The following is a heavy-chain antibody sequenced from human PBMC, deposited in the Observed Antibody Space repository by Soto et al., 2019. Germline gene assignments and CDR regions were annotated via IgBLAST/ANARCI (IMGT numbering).Heavy chain of an antibody. J-gene: IGHJ4*02. V-gene: IGHV3-33*01. CDR3: ATTGPY. CDR1: GFTFSSYG. CDR2: IWFDGSNK. Sequence: VGSLRLSCAASGFTFSSYGMNWVRQAPGKGLEWVAVIWFDGSNKFYADSVKGRFTISGDNSKNTVSLQMNSLRDEDSAAYYCATTGPYWGQGTLVTVSS.